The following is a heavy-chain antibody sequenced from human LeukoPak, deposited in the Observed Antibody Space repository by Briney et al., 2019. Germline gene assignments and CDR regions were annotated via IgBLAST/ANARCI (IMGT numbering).Heavy chain of an antibody. J-gene: IGHJ4*02. CDR3: ARDTGIQLWLHYFDY. Sequence: SETLSLXCAVYGGSFSGYYWRWIRQPPGKGLEWIGEINHSGSTNYNPSLKSRVTMSVDTSKNQFSLKLSSVTAADTAVYYCARDTGIQLWLHYFDYWGQGTLVTVSS. CDR2: INHSGST. V-gene: IGHV4-34*01. CDR1: GGSFSGYY. D-gene: IGHD5-18*01.